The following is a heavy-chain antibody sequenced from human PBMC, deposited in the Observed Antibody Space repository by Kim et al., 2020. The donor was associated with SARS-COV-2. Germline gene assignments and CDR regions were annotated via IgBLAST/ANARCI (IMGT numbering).Heavy chain of an antibody. D-gene: IGHD6-19*01. CDR1: GGSISSSNW. CDR2: IYHSGST. V-gene: IGHV4-4*02. CDR3: ARVYSSGWYCWGDGVDY. Sequence: SETLSLTCAVSGGSISSSNWWSWVRQPPGKGLEWIGEIYHSGSTNYNPSLKSRVTISVDKSKNQFSLKLSSVTAADTAVYYCARVYSSGWYCWGDGVDYWGQGTLVTVSS. J-gene: IGHJ4*02.